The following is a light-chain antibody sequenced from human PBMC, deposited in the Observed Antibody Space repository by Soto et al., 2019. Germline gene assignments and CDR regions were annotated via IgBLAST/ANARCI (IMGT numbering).Light chain of an antibody. CDR3: QHSSSYLLT. CDR1: QSISPF. J-gene: IGKJ5*01. V-gene: IGKV1-39*01. Sequence: DIQLTQSPPSLSASVGDRVTITCRASQSISPFLTWYQCKPGKPPKLLIYEASNMRGGVPSRFSGSGSGTDFTLTIDSLQSDDFAVYYCQHSSSYLLTFGQGTRLDIK. CDR2: EAS.